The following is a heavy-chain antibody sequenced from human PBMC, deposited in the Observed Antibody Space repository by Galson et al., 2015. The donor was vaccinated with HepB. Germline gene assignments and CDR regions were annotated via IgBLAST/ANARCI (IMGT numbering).Heavy chain of an antibody. D-gene: IGHD6-13*01. V-gene: IGHV4-39*07. J-gene: IGHJ5*02. CDR3: ARDRYSSSWHPSYNWFDP. Sequence: ETLSLTCTVSGGSISSSSYYWGWIRQPPGKGLEWIGSIYYSGSTYYNPSLKSRVTISVDTSKNQFSLKLSSVTAADTAVYYCARDRYSSSWHPSYNWFDPWGQGTLVTVSS. CDR1: GGSISSSSYY. CDR2: IYYSGST.